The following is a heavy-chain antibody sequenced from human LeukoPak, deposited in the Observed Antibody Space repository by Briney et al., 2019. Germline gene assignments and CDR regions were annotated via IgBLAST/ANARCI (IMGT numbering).Heavy chain of an antibody. D-gene: IGHD6-19*01. CDR1: GFTFSSYS. J-gene: IGHJ4*02. CDR3: ARPYSSGWYTD. V-gene: IGHV3-21*01. Sequence: GGSLRLSCAASGFTFSSYSMNWVRQAPGKGLEWVSSISSSSSYIYYADSVKGRFTISRDNAKNSLYLQVNSLRAEDTAVYYCARPYSSGWYTDWGQGTLVAVSS. CDR2: ISSSSSYI.